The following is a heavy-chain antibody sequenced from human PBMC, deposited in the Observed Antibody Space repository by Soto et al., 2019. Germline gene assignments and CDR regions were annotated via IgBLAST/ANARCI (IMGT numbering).Heavy chain of an antibody. CDR3: ATDDSSGDPPTAIY. Sequence: ASVKVSCKVSGYTLTELSMHWVRQAPGKELEWMGGFDPEDGETIYAQKFQGRVTMTEDTSTDTAYMELSSLRSEDTAVYFCATDDSSGDPPTAIYGGEGPVVTVAS. J-gene: IGHJ4*02. CDR1: GYTLTELS. V-gene: IGHV1-24*01. CDR2: FDPEDGET. D-gene: IGHD3-22*01.